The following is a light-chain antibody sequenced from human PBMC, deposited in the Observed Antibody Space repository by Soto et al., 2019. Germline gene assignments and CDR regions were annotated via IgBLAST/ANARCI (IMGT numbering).Light chain of an antibody. J-gene: IGKJ4*01. Sequence: EIVLTQSPGTLSLSPGERATLSCRASQSVSSSYLDWYQQKPGQAPRLLIYGASSRATGIPDRFSGSGSGTDFTLTISRLEPEDVAVYYCQQYGSSPRLTFGGGTKVEIK. CDR3: QQYGSSPRLT. CDR1: QSVSSSY. CDR2: GAS. V-gene: IGKV3-20*01.